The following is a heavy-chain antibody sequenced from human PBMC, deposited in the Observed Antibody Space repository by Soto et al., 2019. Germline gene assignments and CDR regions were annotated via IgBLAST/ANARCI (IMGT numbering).Heavy chain of an antibody. D-gene: IGHD3-3*01. Sequence: AAVKVSCRASADTCTSYYISWVRRAPGRELEGMGRIRAYNGNTNYAQNLQGRVTMTPDTPTSTAYMELRSLRSDDTAVYYCARDETNYDFWSGYYFGVYYFDYWGQGTLVPV. CDR3: ARDETNYDFWSGYYFGVYYFDY. V-gene: IGHV1-18*01. J-gene: IGHJ4*02. CDR1: ADTCTSYY. CDR2: IRAYNGNT.